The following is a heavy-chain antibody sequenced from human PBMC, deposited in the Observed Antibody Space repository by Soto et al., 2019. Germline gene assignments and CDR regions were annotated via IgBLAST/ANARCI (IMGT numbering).Heavy chain of an antibody. J-gene: IGHJ4*02. V-gene: IGHV1-2*02. D-gene: IGHD3-9*01. CDR2: INPNSGGT. Sequence: QVQLVQSGAEVKKPGASVKVSCKASGYTFTGYYMHWVRQAPGQGLEWMGWINPNSGGTNYAQKFQGRVTMTRHTSISTAYMELSRLRSDDTAVYYCARGPLDILTGYYKDLGYWGQGTLVTVSS. CDR1: GYTFTGYY. CDR3: ARGPLDILTGYYKDLGY.